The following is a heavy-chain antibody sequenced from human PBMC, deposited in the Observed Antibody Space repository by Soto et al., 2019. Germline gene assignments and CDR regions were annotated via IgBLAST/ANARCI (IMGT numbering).Heavy chain of an antibody. CDR3: AREANTIYAPHGLDV. D-gene: IGHD3-3*01. V-gene: IGHV3-21*01. CDR2: LSSGSFYI. CDR1: GFPFDSYS. J-gene: IGHJ6*02. Sequence: GGSLRLSCAVSGFPFDSYSMSWVRQAPGQGLEWLASLSSGSFYIFHADSIRGRFTIPRDDAKNLLFLQMNSLTIGDTATYYCAREANTIYAPHGLDVWGQGTAVTVSS.